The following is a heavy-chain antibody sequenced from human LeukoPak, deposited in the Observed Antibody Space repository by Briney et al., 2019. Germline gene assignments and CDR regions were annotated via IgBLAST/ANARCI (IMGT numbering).Heavy chain of an antibody. J-gene: IGHJ1*01. CDR3: ARDLAVVPAAIEYFQH. CDR1: GGTFSSYA. V-gene: IGHV1-69*04. CDR2: IIPIFGIA. Sequence: ASVKVSCKASGGTFSSYAISWVRQAPGQGLEWMGRIIPIFGIANYAQKLQGRVTMTTDTSTSTAYMELRSLRSDDTAVYYCARDLAVVPAAIEYFQHWGQGTLVTVSS. D-gene: IGHD2-2*01.